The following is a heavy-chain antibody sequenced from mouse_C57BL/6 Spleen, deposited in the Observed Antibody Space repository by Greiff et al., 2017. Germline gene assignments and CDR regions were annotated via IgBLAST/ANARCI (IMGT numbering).Heavy chain of an antibody. Sequence: EVQLVESGGGLVKPGGSLKLSCAASGFTFSDYGMHWVRQAPEKGLEWVAYISSGSSTIYYADTVKGRFTLSRDKAKNTLFLQMPSLRSEDTAMYYCASPFYYDYFPFAYWGQGTLVTVSA. CDR2: ISSGSSTI. J-gene: IGHJ3*01. D-gene: IGHD2-4*01. V-gene: IGHV5-17*01. CDR3: ASPFYYDYFPFAY. CDR1: GFTFSDYG.